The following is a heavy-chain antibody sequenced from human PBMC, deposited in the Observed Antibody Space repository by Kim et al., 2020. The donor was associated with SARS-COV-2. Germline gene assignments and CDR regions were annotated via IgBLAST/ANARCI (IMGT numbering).Heavy chain of an antibody. CDR3: ASWRAVAGTIGDY. J-gene: IGHJ4*02. CDR2: IYYSGST. CDR1: GGSISSSSYY. D-gene: IGHD6-19*01. V-gene: IGHV4-39*01. Sequence: SETLSLTCTVSGGSISSSSYYWGWIRQPPGKGLEWIGSIYYSGSTYYNPSLKSRVTISVDTSKNQFSLKLSSVTAADTAVYYCASWRAVAGTIGDYWGQGTLVTVSS.